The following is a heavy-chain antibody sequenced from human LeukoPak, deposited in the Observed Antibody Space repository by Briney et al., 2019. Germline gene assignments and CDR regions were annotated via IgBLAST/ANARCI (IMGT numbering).Heavy chain of an antibody. CDR1: GFTLRNYA. V-gene: IGHV3-23*01. J-gene: IGHJ4*02. CDR3: GGGWGREGAFDY. D-gene: IGHD7-27*01. Sequence: PGGSLRLSCAASGFTLRNYAMSWVRQAPGKGLEWVSSIGAGDKYTYYGDSVRGRFTISRDNSKNTLYLQMNSLRAGDTAIYYCGGGWGREGAFDYWGQGTLVTVSS. CDR2: IGAGDKYT.